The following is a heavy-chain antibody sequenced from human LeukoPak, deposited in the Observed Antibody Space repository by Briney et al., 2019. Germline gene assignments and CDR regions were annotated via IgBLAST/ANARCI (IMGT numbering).Heavy chain of an antibody. CDR2: IWYDGSKQ. CDR1: GFTFSSYG. Sequence: QPGGSLRLSCAASGFTFSSYGMHWVRQAPGKGLEWVAVIWYDGSKQYYADSVKGRFTISRDNSKNTLYLQMNSLRDEDTAVYYCAKDGRYCSSTSCKKDDYWGQGILVTVSS. V-gene: IGHV3-33*06. J-gene: IGHJ4*02. D-gene: IGHD2-2*01. CDR3: AKDGRYCSSTSCKKDDY.